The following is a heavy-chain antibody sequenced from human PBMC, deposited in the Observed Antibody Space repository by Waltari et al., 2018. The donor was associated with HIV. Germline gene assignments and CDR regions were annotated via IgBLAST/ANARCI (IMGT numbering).Heavy chain of an antibody. J-gene: IGHJ6*02. CDR2: INSDGSST. D-gene: IGHD2-2*01. Sequence: LRLSCAASGFTFSSYWMHWVRQAPGKGLVWVSRINSDGSSTSYADSVKGRFTISRDNAKNTLYLQMNSLRAEDTAVYYCARDIVVVPAAMGRAYYYYGMDVWGQGTTVTVSS. CDR3: ARDIVVVPAAMGRAYYYYGMDV. CDR1: GFTFSSYW. V-gene: IGHV3-74*01.